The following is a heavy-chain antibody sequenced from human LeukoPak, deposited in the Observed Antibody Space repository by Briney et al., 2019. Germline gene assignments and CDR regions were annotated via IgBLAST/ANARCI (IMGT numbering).Heavy chain of an antibody. D-gene: IGHD6-13*01. CDR3: ARSSCLDY. Sequence: SETLSLTCTVSGGSISSYYWSWIRQPPGKGLEWIGYIYYSGSTNYNPSLKSRVTISVDTSKNQFSLKLSSVTAADTAVYYCARSSCLDYWGQGTLVTVSS. J-gene: IGHJ4*02. CDR1: GGSISSYY. CDR2: IYYSGST. V-gene: IGHV4-59*01.